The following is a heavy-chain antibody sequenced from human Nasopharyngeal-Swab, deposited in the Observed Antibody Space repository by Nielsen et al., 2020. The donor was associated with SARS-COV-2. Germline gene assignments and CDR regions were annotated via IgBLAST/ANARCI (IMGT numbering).Heavy chain of an antibody. CDR2: IYYSGST. V-gene: IGHV4-59*01. CDR3: ARALTTYSSGWYIDY. CDR1: GGSISSYY. D-gene: IGHD6-19*01. Sequence: SETLSLPCTVSGGSISSYYWSWIRQPPGKGLEWIGYIYYSGSTNYNPSLKSRVTISLDTSKNQFSLKLSSVTAADTAVYYCARALTTYSSGWYIDYWGQGTLVTVSS. J-gene: IGHJ4*02.